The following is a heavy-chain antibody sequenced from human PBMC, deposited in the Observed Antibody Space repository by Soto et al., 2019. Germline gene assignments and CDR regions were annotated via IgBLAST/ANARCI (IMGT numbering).Heavy chain of an antibody. V-gene: IGHV3-30-3*01. CDR1: GFTFRSYA. CDR3: ARPLWRDDYNWGYFDL. J-gene: IGHJ2*01. D-gene: IGHD4-4*01. Sequence: ESGGGVVQPGRSLRLSCAASGFTFRSYAMHWVRQAPGKGLEWVAVISYDGSNKYYADSVKGRFTISRDTSKNTLYLQMNSLRAEDTAVYYCARPLWRDDYNWGYFDLWGRGTLVTVSS. CDR2: ISYDGSNK.